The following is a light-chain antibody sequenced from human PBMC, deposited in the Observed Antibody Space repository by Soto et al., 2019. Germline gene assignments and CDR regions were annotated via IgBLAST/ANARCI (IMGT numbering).Light chain of an antibody. V-gene: IGKV1-27*01. Sequence: DIQMTQSPSSLSASVGDRVTITCRASQDINMYLAWYQQKPGKVPKLLISAASTLQSGVPSRFSGSGSGTDFTLSISSLQPEVVATYFCQKYVGAPLTFGGSTKVEIK. CDR2: AAS. CDR3: QKYVGAPLT. CDR1: QDINMY. J-gene: IGKJ4*01.